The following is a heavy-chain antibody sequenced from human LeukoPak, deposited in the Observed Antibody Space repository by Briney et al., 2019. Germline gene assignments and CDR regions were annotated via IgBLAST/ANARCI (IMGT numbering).Heavy chain of an antibody. CDR3: ARFGITVVRGGKYYFDY. CDR1: GGSISSYY. Sequence: RPSETLSLTCTVSGGSISSYYWSWIRQPPGKVLEWIGHIYYSGATKYNPSLKSRITISVDTSKNQFSLMLSSVTAADTAVYYCARFGITVVRGGKYYFDYWGQGTLVTVSS. D-gene: IGHD3-10*01. J-gene: IGHJ4*02. CDR2: IYYSGAT. V-gene: IGHV4-59*08.